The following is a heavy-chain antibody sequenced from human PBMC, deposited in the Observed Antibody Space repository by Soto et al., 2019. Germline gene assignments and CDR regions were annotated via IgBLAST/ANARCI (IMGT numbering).Heavy chain of an antibody. CDR2: IYYSGIT. Sequence: SETLSRTCTVSCGSVSSGIYYWSWIREPPGKGLELIGYIYYSGITNYNPSLKSRVTISVDTSKNQFSLKLTSVTAADTAVYYCARISSGWYRGLGYYYYRMDVWAQGTTVTVSS. V-gene: IGHV4-61*01. CDR3: ARISSGWYRGLGYYYYRMDV. CDR1: CGSVSSGIYY. J-gene: IGHJ6*02. D-gene: IGHD6-19*01.